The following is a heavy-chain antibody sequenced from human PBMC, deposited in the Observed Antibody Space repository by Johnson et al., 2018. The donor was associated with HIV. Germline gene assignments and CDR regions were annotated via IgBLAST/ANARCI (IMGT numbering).Heavy chain of an antibody. CDR3: AKDAYDYGDYGAFDI. D-gene: IGHD4-17*01. V-gene: IGHV3-30*18. Sequence: QVQLVESGGGLVQPGGSLRLSCAASGFTFSSYGMSWVRQAPGKGLEWVAVISYDGSNKYYADSVKGRFTISRDNSKNTLYLQMNSLRAEDTAVYYCAKDAYDYGDYGAFDIWGQGTMVTVSS. CDR1: GFTFSSYG. CDR2: ISYDGSNK. J-gene: IGHJ3*02.